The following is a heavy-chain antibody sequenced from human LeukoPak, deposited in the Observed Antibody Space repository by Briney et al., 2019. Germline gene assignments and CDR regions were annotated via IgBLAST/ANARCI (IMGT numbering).Heavy chain of an antibody. Sequence: PGGSLRLSCAASGFTVSSNYMSWVRQPPGKGLEGVSVIYSGGSTYYADSVKGRLTISRDNSKNTLYLQMNSLRAEDTAVYYCARALSYYYGSGSYYNLDYWGQGTLVTVSS. V-gene: IGHV3-53*05. CDR1: GFTVSSNY. J-gene: IGHJ4*02. CDR3: ARALSYYYGSGSYYNLDY. CDR2: IYSGGST. D-gene: IGHD3-10*01.